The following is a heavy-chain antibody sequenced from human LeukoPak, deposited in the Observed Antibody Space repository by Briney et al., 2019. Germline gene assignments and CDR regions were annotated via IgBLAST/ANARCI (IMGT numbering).Heavy chain of an antibody. V-gene: IGHV1-69*04. D-gene: IGHD4-17*01. CDR3: ASPGDYGDYDY. J-gene: IGHJ4*02. CDR2: IIPILGIA. Sequence: GASVKVSCKASGGTFSSYAISWVRQAPGQGLEWMGRIIPILGIANYAQKFQGRVTITADKSTSTAYMELSSLRPEDTAVYYCASPGDYGDYDYWGQGTLVTVSS. CDR1: GGTFSSYA.